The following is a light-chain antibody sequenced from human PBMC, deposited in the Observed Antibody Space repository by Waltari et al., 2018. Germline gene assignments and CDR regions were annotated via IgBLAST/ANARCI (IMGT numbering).Light chain of an antibody. CDR1: YIGGHH. V-gene: IGLV3-9*01. J-gene: IGLJ2*01. CDR3: QVWTSSTVI. CDR2: NDY. Sequence: YELTQSLSVSVALGQTARISCEATYIGGHHVHWYHQKPGQAPVLVIYNDYIRPSVLPERFAASNSGNTATLTIPRAQVADDGYFYGQVWTSSTVIFGGGTKLTVL.